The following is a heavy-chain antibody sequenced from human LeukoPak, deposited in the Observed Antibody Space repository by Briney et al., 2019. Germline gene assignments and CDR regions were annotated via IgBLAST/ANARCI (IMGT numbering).Heavy chain of an antibody. V-gene: IGHV3-23*01. CDR1: GFTFSSYA. CDR3: ASRNDYGDYGGILFDY. D-gene: IGHD4-17*01. J-gene: IGHJ4*02. Sequence: GGSLRLSXAASGFTFSSYAMSWVRQAPGKGLEWVSAISGSGGSTYYADSVKGRFTISRDNSKNTLYLQMNSLRAEDTAVYYCASRNDYGDYGGILFDYWGQGTLVTVSS. CDR2: ISGSGGST.